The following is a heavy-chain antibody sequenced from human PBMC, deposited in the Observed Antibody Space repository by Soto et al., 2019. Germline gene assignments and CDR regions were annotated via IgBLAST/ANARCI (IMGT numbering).Heavy chain of an antibody. V-gene: IGHV1-18*01. CDR2: ISPHNGNT. CDR1: GYIFTSYG. Sequence: ASVKVSCKASGYIFTSYGFSWVRQAPGQGLDWMGWISPHNGNTNYAHKLQGRVTMTADTSTSTAYMELRSLRSDDTAVYYCARTVPYYYASGSYDYYHYGMDVWAQGTTVTVSS. J-gene: IGHJ6*02. CDR3: ARTVPYYYASGSYDYYHYGMDV. D-gene: IGHD3-10*01.